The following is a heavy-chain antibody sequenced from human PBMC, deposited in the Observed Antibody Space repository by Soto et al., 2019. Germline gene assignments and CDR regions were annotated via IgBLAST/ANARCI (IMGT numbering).Heavy chain of an antibody. D-gene: IGHD4-17*01. CDR3: AKDLGAYGDYLGEFDY. V-gene: IGHV3-9*01. Sequence: GGSLRLSCAASGFTFDDYAMHWVRQAPGKGLEWVSSINWNSGSIGYADSVKGRFTISRDNDKNSLYLQMNSLKVEDTALYYCAKDLGAYGDYLGEFDYWGQGTLVTVSS. J-gene: IGHJ4*02. CDR2: INWNSGSI. CDR1: GFTFDDYA.